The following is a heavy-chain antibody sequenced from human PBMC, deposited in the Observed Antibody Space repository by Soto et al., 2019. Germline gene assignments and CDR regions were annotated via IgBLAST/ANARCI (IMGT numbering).Heavy chain of an antibody. CDR3: ARLDYYDTMDPYDS. V-gene: IGHV1-46*01. Sequence: QVQLVQSGAEVKKPGTSVKISCKASGYAFTNYYMHWVRQAPGQGLEWMGVVNPSEGTTTYAQRFQGRNTMTRDTSYNTVYMELSSLRSEETAIYYCARLDYYDTMDPYDSWGQGTLVTVSS. CDR1: GYAFTNYY. J-gene: IGHJ4*02. D-gene: IGHD3-22*01. CDR2: VNPSEGTT.